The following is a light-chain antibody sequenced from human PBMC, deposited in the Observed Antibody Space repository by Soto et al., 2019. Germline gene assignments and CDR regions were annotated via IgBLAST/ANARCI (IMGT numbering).Light chain of an antibody. Sequence: DIQLTQSPSFLSASVGDTVTITCRASQGMSTYLAWYQQKPGKVPKLLIRSASTLQSGVPPRFSGGGSGTEFTLKISTLKPDDSGIYYCQQLNGYQLAFGGGTNVEIK. CDR1: QGMSTY. J-gene: IGKJ4*01. CDR3: QQLNGYQLA. CDR2: SAS. V-gene: IGKV1-9*01.